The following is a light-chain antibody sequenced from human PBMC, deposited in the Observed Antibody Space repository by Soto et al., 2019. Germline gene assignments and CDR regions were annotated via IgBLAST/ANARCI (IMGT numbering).Light chain of an antibody. CDR1: SSDVGGYNY. Sequence: QSALTQPPSASGSPGQSVTISCTGTSSDVGGYNYVSWYQQCPGRAPKLMIYEVTKRPSGVPDRFSGSKSGNTASLTVSRLQAEDEADYYCSSYAASNNFYFVFGGGTKLTVL. CDR3: SSYAASNNFYFV. V-gene: IGLV2-8*01. CDR2: EVT. J-gene: IGLJ3*02.